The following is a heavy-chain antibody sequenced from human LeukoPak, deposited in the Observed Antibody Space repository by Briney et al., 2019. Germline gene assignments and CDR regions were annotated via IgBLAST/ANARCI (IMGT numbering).Heavy chain of an antibody. Sequence: GGSLRLSCAASGFTVSSNCMSWVRQAPGKELEWVSVIYSGSTTYYTDSVKGRFTISRDNSKNTLYLQMNSLRPEDTAVYYCAAVGGYKPAYYYYMDVWGKGTTVTVSS. CDR1: GFTVSSNC. CDR3: AAVGGYKPAYYYYMDV. CDR2: IYSGSTT. V-gene: IGHV3-66*02. D-gene: IGHD5-24*01. J-gene: IGHJ6*03.